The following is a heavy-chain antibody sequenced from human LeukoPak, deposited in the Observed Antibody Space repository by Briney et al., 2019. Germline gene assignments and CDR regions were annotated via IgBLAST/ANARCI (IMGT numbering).Heavy chain of an antibody. Sequence: SETLSLTCTVSGGSISSSSYYWGWIRQPPGKGLEWIGSIYHSGSTYYNPSLKSRVTISVDTSKNQFSLKLSSVTAADTAVYYCARLSIAGCFWGQGTLVTVSS. D-gene: IGHD6-6*01. CDR1: GGSISSSSYY. CDR2: IYHSGST. V-gene: IGHV4-39*01. J-gene: IGHJ4*02. CDR3: ARLSIAGCF.